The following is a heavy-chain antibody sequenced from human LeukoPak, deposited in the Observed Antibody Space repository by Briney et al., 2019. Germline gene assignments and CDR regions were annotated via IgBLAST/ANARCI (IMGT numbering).Heavy chain of an antibody. Sequence: GGSLRLSCAASGFTFSDYYMSWIRQAPGKGLEWVSYISSSGSTIYYADSVKGRFTSSRDNAKNSLYLQMNSLRAEDTAVYYCARVAHLTGDPYDYWGQGTLVTVSS. V-gene: IGHV3-11*01. J-gene: IGHJ4*02. CDR2: ISSSGSTI. D-gene: IGHD7-27*01. CDR1: GFTFSDYY. CDR3: ARVAHLTGDPYDY.